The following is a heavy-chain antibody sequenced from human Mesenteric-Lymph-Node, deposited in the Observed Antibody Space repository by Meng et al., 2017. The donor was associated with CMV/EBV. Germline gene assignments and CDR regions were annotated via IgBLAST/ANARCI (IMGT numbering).Heavy chain of an antibody. CDR2: ITSSSATI. D-gene: IGHD3-16*01. J-gene: IGHJ6*02. CDR3: AREDYGADYYYGMDV. Sequence: GGSLRLSCEASGFPFSIYSMNWVRQAPGKGLEWIAYITSSSATIYYADSVRGRFTVSRDDAKKSVYLQMNSLRAEDTAVYYCAREDYGADYYYGMDVWGQGTTVTVSS. V-gene: IGHV3-48*04. CDR1: GFPFSIYS.